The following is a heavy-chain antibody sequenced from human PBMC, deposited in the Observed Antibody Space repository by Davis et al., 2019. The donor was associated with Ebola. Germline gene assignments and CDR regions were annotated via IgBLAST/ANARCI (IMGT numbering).Heavy chain of an antibody. J-gene: IGHJ4*02. D-gene: IGHD2-21*01. CDR2: INPNSGGT. CDR1: GYTFIGYY. V-gene: IGHV1-2*06. Sequence: AASVKVSCKASGYTFIGYYMHWVRQAPGQGLEWMGRINPNSGGTNYAQKFQGRVTMTRDTSISTAYMELSRLRSEDTAVYFCARGGVAYSDLDYWGQGTLVAVSS. CDR3: ARGGVAYSDLDY.